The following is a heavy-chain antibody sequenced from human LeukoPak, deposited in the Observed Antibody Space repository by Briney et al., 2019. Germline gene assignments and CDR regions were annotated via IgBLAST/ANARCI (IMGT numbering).Heavy chain of an antibody. V-gene: IGHV3-30-3*01. Sequence: GRSLRLSCAASGFTFSSYAMHWVRQAPGKGLEWVAVISYDGSNKYYADSVKGRFTISRDNSKNTLYLQMNSLRAEDTAVYYCARDPNDIVVVPAATIYYYYYMDVWGKGTTVTVSS. D-gene: IGHD2-2*01. CDR3: ARDPNDIVVVPAATIYYYYYMDV. CDR1: GFTFSSYA. J-gene: IGHJ6*03. CDR2: ISYDGSNK.